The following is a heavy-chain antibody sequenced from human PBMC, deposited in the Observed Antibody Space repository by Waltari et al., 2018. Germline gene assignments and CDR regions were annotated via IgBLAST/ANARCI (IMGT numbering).Heavy chain of an antibody. CDR1: GFTFSSYA. CDR3: ARLGVSHFDY. CDR2: ISYDGSNK. V-gene: IGHV3-30-3*01. J-gene: IGHJ4*02. Sequence: QVQLVESGGGVVQPGRSLRLSCAASGFTFSSYAMHWVRPAPGKGLEWVAVISYDGSNKYYADSVKGRFTISRDNSKNTLYLQMNSLRAEDTAVYYCARLGVSHFDYWGQGTLVTVSS. D-gene: IGHD1-26*01.